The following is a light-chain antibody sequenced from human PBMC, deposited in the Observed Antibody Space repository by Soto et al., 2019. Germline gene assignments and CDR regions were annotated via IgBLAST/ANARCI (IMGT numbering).Light chain of an antibody. CDR2: GAS. CDR3: QQYGSSPWT. V-gene: IGKV3-20*01. Sequence: VLTQSPATLSLSPGERATLSCRASQSVSSSYLAWYQQKPGQAPRLLIYGASSRATGIPDRFSGSGSGTDFTLTISRLEPEDFAVYYCQQYGSSPWTFGQGTKVDIK. CDR1: QSVSSSY. J-gene: IGKJ1*01.